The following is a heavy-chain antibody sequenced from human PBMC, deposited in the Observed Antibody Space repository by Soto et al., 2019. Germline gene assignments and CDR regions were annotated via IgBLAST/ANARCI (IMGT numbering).Heavy chain of an antibody. Sequence: PPETLSLTCAAYGGAFSGYYWSWIRQPPGKGLEWIGEINHSGSTNYNPSLKSRVTISVDTSKNQFSLKLSSVTAADTAVYYCARLDIVVVVAATLNWFDPWGQGTLVT. D-gene: IGHD2-15*01. V-gene: IGHV4-34*01. J-gene: IGHJ5*02. CDR3: ARLDIVVVVAATLNWFDP. CDR1: GGAFSGYY. CDR2: INHSGST.